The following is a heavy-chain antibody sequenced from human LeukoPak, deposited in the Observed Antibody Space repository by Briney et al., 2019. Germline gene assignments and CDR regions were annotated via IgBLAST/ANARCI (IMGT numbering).Heavy chain of an antibody. CDR2: ISGSGDNT. D-gene: IGHD3-9*01. CDR3: AKGDDILTGYLSYFDY. Sequence: PGGSLRLPCAASGFTFRTYAMNWVRQAPGKGLEWVSGISGSGDNTYYADSVKGRFTISRDNSKNTLYLQMNSLRAEDTAVYYCAKGDDILTGYLSYFDYWGQGTLVTVSS. J-gene: IGHJ4*02. V-gene: IGHV3-23*01. CDR1: GFTFRTYA.